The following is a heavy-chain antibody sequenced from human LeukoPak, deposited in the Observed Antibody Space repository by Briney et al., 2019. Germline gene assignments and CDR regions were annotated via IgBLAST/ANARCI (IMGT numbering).Heavy chain of an antibody. CDR2: ISGDGGST. D-gene: IGHD3-3*01. V-gene: IGHV3-43*02. CDR1: GFTFDDYA. Sequence: QPGGSLRLSCAASGFTFDDYAMHWVRQAPGKGLEWVSLISGDGGSTYYADSVKGRFTISRDNSENTLYLQMNSLRAEDTAVYYCAKDRFWSGYYTDYSDYWGQGTLVTVSS. J-gene: IGHJ4*02. CDR3: AKDRFWSGYYTDYSDY.